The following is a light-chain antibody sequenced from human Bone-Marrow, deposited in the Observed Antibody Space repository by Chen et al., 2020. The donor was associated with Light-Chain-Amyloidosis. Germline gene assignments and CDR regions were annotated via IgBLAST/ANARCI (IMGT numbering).Light chain of an antibody. CDR3: SSYTSTGTYV. J-gene: IGLJ1*01. CDR1: SGGGGGYNY. V-gene: IGLV2-14*01. Sequence: QSALTQPASVSGSPGQSITISCTGSSGGGGGYNYVSWYRHHPGKAPKLMIYEFSNRPSGVSNRFSGSKSGNTASLTISGLQTEDEADYYCSSYTSTGTYVFGTGTKVTVL. CDR2: EFS.